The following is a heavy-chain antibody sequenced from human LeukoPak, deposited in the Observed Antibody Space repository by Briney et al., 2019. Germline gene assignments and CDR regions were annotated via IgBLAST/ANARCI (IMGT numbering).Heavy chain of an antibody. Sequence: GGSLRLSCAASGFTFSTYAMTWVRQAPAKGLEWVSTISGTDGSTYYADSVKGRFTISRDNAKSSLYLQMNSLRAEDMALYYCAKGSHAFDIWGQGTMVTVST. J-gene: IGHJ3*02. V-gene: IGHV3-23*01. CDR1: GFTFSTYA. CDR2: ISGTDGST. CDR3: AKGSHAFDI.